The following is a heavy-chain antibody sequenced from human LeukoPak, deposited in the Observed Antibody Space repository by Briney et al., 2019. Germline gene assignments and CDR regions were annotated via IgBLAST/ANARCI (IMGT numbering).Heavy chain of an antibody. J-gene: IGHJ4*02. CDR1: GFTFTTYS. CDR2: VSSSSDYI. V-gene: IGHV3-21*01. D-gene: IGHD2-8*01. Sequence: GGSLRLSCAASGFTFTTYSMNWVRQAPGKEPELVSAVSSSSDYIYYADSVRGRFTISRDNAKNSLYLQMNSLRAEDTAVYYCAREGRCTNGVCYTGYFDYWGQGTLVTVSS. CDR3: AREGRCTNGVCYTGYFDY.